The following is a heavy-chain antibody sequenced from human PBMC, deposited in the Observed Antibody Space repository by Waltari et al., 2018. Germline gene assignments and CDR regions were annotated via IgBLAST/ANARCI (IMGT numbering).Heavy chain of an antibody. V-gene: IGHV4-39*07. J-gene: IGHJ4*02. CDR3: ARGYSSSWYRRSPALYFDY. Sequence: QLQLQESGPGLVKPSETLSLTCTVSGGSISSSSYYWGWIRQPPGKGLEWIGSIYYSGSTNYNPSLKSRVTISVDTSKNQFSLKLSSVTAADTAVYYCARGYSSSWYRRSPALYFDYWGQGTLVTVSS. CDR2: IYYSGST. D-gene: IGHD6-13*01. CDR1: GGSISSSSYY.